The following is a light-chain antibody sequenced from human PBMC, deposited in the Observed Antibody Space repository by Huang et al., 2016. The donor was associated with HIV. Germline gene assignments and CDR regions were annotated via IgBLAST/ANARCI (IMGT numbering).Light chain of an antibody. Sequence: DIQMTQSPSSLSASVGDSVTITCRASQDIDNYLAWYQHKPGKVTKLLIFAASALKSGLPPRFSCSGSGTHFSLNISSLQPEDVATYYCQKYNSAPITFGQGTRLEI. CDR3: QKYNSAPIT. V-gene: IGKV1-27*01. CDR1: QDIDNY. CDR2: AAS. J-gene: IGKJ5*01.